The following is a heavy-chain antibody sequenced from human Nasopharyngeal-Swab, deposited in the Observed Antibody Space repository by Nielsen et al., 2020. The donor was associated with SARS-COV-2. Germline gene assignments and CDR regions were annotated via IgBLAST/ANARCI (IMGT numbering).Heavy chain of an antibody. D-gene: IGHD6-19*01. J-gene: IGHJ6*03. CDR2: ISSSSSTI. CDR3: ERDTKGSSGWPYYYYYYMDV. V-gene: IGHV3-48*01. Sequence: WIRQPPGKGLEWVSYISSSSSTIYYADSVKGRFTISRDNAKNSLYLQMNSLRAEDTAVYYCERDTKGSSGWPYYYYYYMDVWGKGTTVTVSS.